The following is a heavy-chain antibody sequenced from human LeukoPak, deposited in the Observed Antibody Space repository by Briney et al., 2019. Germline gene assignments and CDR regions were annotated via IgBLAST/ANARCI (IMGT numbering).Heavy chain of an antibody. CDR2: ISVSGNT. CDR3: AKAPVTTCSGAYCYPFDY. V-gene: IGHV3-23*01. Sequence: PGGSLRHSCAASGFTLSSYAMSWVRQGPGKGLEWVSAISVSGNTYHADSVKGRFTISRDSSKNTLYLQMNSLRAGDAAVYYCAKAPVTTCSGAYCYPFDYWSQGTLVTVSS. J-gene: IGHJ4*02. CDR1: GFTLSSYA. D-gene: IGHD2-15*01.